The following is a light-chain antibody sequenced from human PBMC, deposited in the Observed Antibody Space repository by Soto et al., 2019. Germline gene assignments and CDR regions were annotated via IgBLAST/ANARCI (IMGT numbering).Light chain of an antibody. J-gene: IGKJ1*01. V-gene: IGKV3-20*01. CDR1: QSVSSSY. CDR2: GAS. Sequence: EIVLTQSPGTLSLSPGERATLSCRAIQSVSSSYLAWYQHKPGQAPRLLIYGASSRANVIPDRFSGSGSGTGFTLTISRLEPEDCAVSYFQQYGSSSWTFGQGTKVDVK. CDR3: QQYGSSSWT.